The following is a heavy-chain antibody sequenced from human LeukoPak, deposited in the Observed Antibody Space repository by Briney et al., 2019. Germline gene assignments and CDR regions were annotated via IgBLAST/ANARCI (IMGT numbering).Heavy chain of an antibody. CDR3: ARHNYGYDY. Sequence: GGSLRLSCAASGFTFRSYWMHWVRQAPGKGLVWVSHIHSDGSSTGYADSVQGRFTISRDNAKNTLYLQMNSLRAEDTAVYYCARHNYGYDYWGQGTLVTVSS. J-gene: IGHJ4*02. CDR1: GFTFRSYW. V-gene: IGHV3-74*01. CDR2: IHSDGSST. D-gene: IGHD3-10*01.